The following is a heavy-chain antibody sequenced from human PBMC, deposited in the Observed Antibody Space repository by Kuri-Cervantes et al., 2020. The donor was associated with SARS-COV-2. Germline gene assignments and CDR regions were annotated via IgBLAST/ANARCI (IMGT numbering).Heavy chain of an antibody. D-gene: IGHD3-9*01. V-gene: IGHV1-8*03. CDR3: ARAYQYLGWWFDP. J-gene: IGHJ5*02. CDR1: GYTFTSYD. Sequence: ASVKVSCKTSGYTFTSYDITWVRQATGQGLEWMGWMNPNSGYTGYAQKFQGRVTLTRNTSISTAYMELNSLTSEDTAVYYCARAYQYLGWWFDPWGQGTLVTVSS. CDR2: MNPNSGYT.